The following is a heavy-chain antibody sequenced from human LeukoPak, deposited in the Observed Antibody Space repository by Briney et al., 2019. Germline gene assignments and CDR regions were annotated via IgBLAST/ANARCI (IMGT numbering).Heavy chain of an antibody. CDR3: AGDSSGYYYPD. CDR2: ISSSGRII. Sequence: GGSLRLSCAASGFSFSDYYMTWIRQAPGKGLEWVSYISSSGRIIYYADSVKGRFTISRDNANNSLYLQMNSLRAEDTAVYYCAGDSSGYYYPDWGQGTLVTVSS. J-gene: IGHJ4*02. CDR1: GFSFSDYY. V-gene: IGHV3-11*04. D-gene: IGHD3-22*01.